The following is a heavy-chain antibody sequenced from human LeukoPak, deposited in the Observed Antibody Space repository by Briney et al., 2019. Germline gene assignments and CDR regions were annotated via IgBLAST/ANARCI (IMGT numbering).Heavy chain of an antibody. CDR2: INPSGGST. CDR3: ARAPYYYDSSGYYSYYFDY. V-gene: IGHV1-46*01. D-gene: IGHD3-22*01. J-gene: IGHJ4*02. CDR1: GYTFTSYY. Sequence: GASVKVSCKASGYTFTSYYMHWVRQAPGQGLEWMGIINPSGGSTSYAQKFQGRVTMTRDMSTSTDYMELSRLRSDDTAVYYCARAPYYYDSSGYYSYYFDYWGQGTLVTVSS.